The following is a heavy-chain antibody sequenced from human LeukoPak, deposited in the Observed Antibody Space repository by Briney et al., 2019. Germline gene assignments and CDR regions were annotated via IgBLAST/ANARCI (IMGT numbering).Heavy chain of an antibody. CDR3: GGDSSGYYLDY. CDR2: IYYSGST. J-gene: IGHJ4*02. V-gene: IGHV4-30-4*08. CDR1: GGSISSGDYY. D-gene: IGHD3-22*01. Sequence: SETLSLTCTVSGGSISSGDYYWSWIRQPPGKGLEWIGYIYYSGSTYYNPSLKSRVTISVDTSKNQFSLKLSSVTAADTAVYYCGGDSSGYYLDYWGQGTLVTVSS.